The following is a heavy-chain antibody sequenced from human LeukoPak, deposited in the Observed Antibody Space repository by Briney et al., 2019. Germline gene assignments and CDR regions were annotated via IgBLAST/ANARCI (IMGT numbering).Heavy chain of an antibody. Sequence: GGSLRLSCAASGFTFSSYAMSWVRQAPGKGLEWVSVISGSGYSIYYADSVKGRFTISRDNSKNTLYLQMNSLRAEDTAVYYCAKGGGRYCSGGNCYYDYWGQGTLVTVSS. J-gene: IGHJ4*02. D-gene: IGHD2-15*01. V-gene: IGHV3-23*01. CDR1: GFTFSSYA. CDR2: ISGSGYSI. CDR3: AKGGGRYCSGGNCYYDY.